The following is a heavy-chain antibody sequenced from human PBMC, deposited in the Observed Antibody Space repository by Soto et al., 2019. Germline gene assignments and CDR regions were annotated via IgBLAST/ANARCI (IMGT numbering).Heavy chain of an antibody. D-gene: IGHD3-9*01. CDR2: VYYSGST. CDR3: GRLEGLATISYYFDY. V-gene: IGHV4-39*01. CDR1: GGSVSSSSDY. J-gene: IGHJ4*02. Sequence: SETQSLTCTVSGGSVSSSSDYWGWVRQPPGKGLEWIGSVYYSGSTYYNPSLESRVTISVDKSKNQFSLKLMSLSAADTAVYYCGRLEGLATISYYFDYWGQGALVTSPQ.